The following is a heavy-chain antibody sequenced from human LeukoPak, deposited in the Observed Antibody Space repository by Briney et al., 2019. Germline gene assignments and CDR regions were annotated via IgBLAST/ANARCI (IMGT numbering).Heavy chain of an antibody. CDR2: INTNTGNP. J-gene: IGHJ6*02. CDR3: ASQGLELGRYYYYGMDV. Sequence: GASVKVSCKASGYTFTSYAMNWMRQAPGQGLEWMGWINTNTGNPTYAQGFTGRFVFSLDTSVSTAYLQISSLKAEDTAVYYCASQGLELGRYYYYGMDVWGQGTTVTVSS. V-gene: IGHV7-4-1*02. D-gene: IGHD6-6*01. CDR1: GYTFTSYA.